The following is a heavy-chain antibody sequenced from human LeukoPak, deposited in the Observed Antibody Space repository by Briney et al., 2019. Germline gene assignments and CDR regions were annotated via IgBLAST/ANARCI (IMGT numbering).Heavy chain of an antibody. CDR2: ISPSGGST. Sequence: ASVRVSCKASGYTFTSHYIHWVRQAPGQGLEWMGIISPSGGSTTYAQKFQGRVTITADESTSTAYMELSSLRSEDTAVYYCARSMSTVADAFDIWGQGTMVTVSS. J-gene: IGHJ3*02. CDR1: GYTFTSHY. V-gene: IGHV1-46*01. D-gene: IGHD4-11*01. CDR3: ARSMSTVADAFDI.